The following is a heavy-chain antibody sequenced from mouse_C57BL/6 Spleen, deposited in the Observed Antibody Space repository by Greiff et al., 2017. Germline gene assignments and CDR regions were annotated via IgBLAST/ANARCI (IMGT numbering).Heavy chain of an antibody. CDR3: ARGLLNFDY. Sequence: EVKLVESGPGLVKPSQSLSLTCSVTGYSITSGYYWNWIRQFPGNKLEWMGYISYDGSNNYNPSLKNRISITRDTSKNQFFLKLNSVTTEDTATYYCARGLLNFDYWGQGTTLTVSS. CDR2: ISYDGSN. D-gene: IGHD2-10*01. V-gene: IGHV3-6*01. CDR1: GYSITSGYY. J-gene: IGHJ2*01.